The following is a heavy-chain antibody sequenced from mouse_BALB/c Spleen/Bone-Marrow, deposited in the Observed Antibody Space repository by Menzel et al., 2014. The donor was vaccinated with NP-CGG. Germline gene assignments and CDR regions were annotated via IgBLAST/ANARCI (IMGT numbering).Heavy chain of an antibody. J-gene: IGHJ4*01. V-gene: IGHV7-3*02. CDR1: GFTFTDYY. CDR3: ARDRKDSSGYYYTMDY. D-gene: IGHD3-2*01. Sequence: EAMLVESGGGLVQPGGSLRLSCATSGFTFTDYYMSWVRQSPGKALEWLGFIRNKANGYTTEYSASVKGRFTISRDNSQSIFYLQMNTLRAEDSATYCCARDRKDSSGYYYTMDYWGQGTSVTVSS. CDR2: IRNKANGYTT.